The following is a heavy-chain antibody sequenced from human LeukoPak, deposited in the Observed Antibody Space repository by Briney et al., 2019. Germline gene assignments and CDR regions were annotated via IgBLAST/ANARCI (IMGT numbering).Heavy chain of an antibody. J-gene: IGHJ4*02. Sequence: TSETLSLTCTVSGGSISSYYWSWIRQPPGKGLEWIGYIYYSGSTNYNPSLKSRVTISVDASKNQFSLKLSSVTAADTAVYYCARGGVRGFDYWGQGTLVTVSS. CDR3: ARGGVRGFDY. D-gene: IGHD3-10*01. CDR1: GGSISSYY. V-gene: IGHV4-59*01. CDR2: IYYSGST.